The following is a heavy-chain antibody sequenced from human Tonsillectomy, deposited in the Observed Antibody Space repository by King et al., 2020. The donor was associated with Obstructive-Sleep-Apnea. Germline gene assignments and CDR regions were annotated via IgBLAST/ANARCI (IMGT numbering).Heavy chain of an antibody. CDR1: GFNFGDYA. CDR3: TTYSCGGHCYSGDVGFDAFDI. V-gene: IGHV3-49*03. D-gene: IGHD2-21*02. Sequence: VQLVESGGGLVQPGRSLRLSCSASGFNFGDYAMSLFRQAPGRGLGWVGFIRSKAYGGTTEYASSVKGSFTYSRDDSKSIAYLQMNILKTEDTAVYYCTTYSCGGHCYSGDVGFDAFDIWGQGTMVTVSS. CDR2: IRSKAYGGTT. J-gene: IGHJ3*02.